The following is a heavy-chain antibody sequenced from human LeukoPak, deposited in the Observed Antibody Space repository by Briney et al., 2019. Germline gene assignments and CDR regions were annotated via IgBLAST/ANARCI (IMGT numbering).Heavy chain of an antibody. J-gene: IGHJ6*02. Sequence: SETLSLTCTVSGGSISSYYWSWIRQPPGKGLEWIGHIYYSGSTNYNPSLKSRVTVSVDTSKNQFSLKLSSVTAADTAVYYCARGAGNYYFHGMDVWGQGTTVTVSS. CDR3: ARGAGNYYFHGMDV. CDR2: IYYSGST. V-gene: IGHV4-59*01. CDR1: GGSISSYY.